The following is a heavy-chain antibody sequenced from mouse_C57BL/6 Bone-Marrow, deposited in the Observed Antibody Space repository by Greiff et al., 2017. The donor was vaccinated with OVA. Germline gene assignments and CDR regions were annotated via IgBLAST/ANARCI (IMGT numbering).Heavy chain of an antibody. Sequence: QVQLQQSGPELVKPGASVRISCKASGYAFSSSWMNWVKQRPGKGLEWIGRIYPGDGDTNYNGKFKGKATLTADKSSSTAYMQLSSLTSEDSAVYFCARSFYYYGSSSVAYWGQGTLVTVSA. CDR3: ARSFYYYGSSSVAY. CDR1: GYAFSSSW. V-gene: IGHV1-82*01. J-gene: IGHJ3*01. CDR2: IYPGDGDT. D-gene: IGHD1-1*01.